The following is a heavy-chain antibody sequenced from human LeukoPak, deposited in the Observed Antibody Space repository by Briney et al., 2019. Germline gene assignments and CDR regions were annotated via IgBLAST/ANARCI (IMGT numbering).Heavy chain of an antibody. CDR1: GYTFTSYG. Sequence: ASVKVSCKTSGYTFTSYGVTWVRQAPGQGLEWMGWIRAYNDNTNYAQKLQGRVTMTTDTSTSTVYMELRSLRSDDTAVYYCARDKGYCSSISCSALHGMDVWGQGTTVTVSS. D-gene: IGHD2-2*01. J-gene: IGHJ6*02. CDR3: ARDKGYCSSISCSALHGMDV. CDR2: IRAYNDNT. V-gene: IGHV1-18*01.